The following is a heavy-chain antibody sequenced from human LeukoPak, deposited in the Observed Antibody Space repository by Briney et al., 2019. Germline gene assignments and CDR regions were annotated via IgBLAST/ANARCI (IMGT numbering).Heavy chain of an antibody. CDR3: ARRSYTGRIYYFDY. V-gene: IGHV4-59*08. Sequence: SETLSLTCTVSGGSISSYYWSWIRQPPGKGLEWIGYIYYSGSTNYNPSLKSRVTILVDTSKNQFSLKLSSVTAADTAVYYCARRSYTGRIYYFDYWGQGTLVTVSS. D-gene: IGHD2-15*01. CDR1: GGSISSYY. CDR2: IYYSGST. J-gene: IGHJ4*02.